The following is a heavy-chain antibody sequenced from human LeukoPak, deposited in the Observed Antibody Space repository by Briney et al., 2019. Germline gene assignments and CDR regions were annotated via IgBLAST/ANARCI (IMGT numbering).Heavy chain of an antibody. CDR2: INPSGGST. CDR1: GYTFTSYY. D-gene: IGHD4-23*01. Sequence: ASVKVSCKASGYTFTSYYMHWVRQAPGQGLEWVGIINPSGGSTSYAQKFQGRVTMTRDMSTSTDYMELSSLRSEDTAVYYCARDNSVEDTAWWFDPWGQGTLVTVSS. V-gene: IGHV1-46*01. J-gene: IGHJ5*02. CDR3: ARDNSVEDTAWWFDP.